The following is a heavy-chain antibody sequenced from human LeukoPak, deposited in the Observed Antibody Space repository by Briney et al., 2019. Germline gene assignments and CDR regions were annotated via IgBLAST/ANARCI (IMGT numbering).Heavy chain of an antibody. CDR3: ARVFIVGARSVFDY. Sequence: GGSLRLSCAASGFTFSSYAMHWVRQAPGKGLEWVAVISYDGSNKYYADSVKGRFTISRDNSKNTLYLQMNSLRAEDTAVYYCARVFIVGARSVFDYWGQGTWSPSPQ. CDR2: ISYDGSNK. D-gene: IGHD1-26*01. CDR1: GFTFSSYA. V-gene: IGHV3-30-3*01. J-gene: IGHJ4*02.